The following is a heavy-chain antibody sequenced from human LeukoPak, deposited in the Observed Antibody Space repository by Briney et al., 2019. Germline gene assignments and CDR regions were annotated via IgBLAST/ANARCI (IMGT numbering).Heavy chain of an antibody. J-gene: IGHJ4*02. Sequence: PSETLSLTCTVPGGSIRTSGNYWSWIRHHPGKGLEWMGCIYYSGTTYDSPSLKSRLTVSVDTSKNQFFLDLTSVTAADTAVYYCARLVYGNGWQIDYWGRGTLVTVSS. CDR3: ARLVYGNGWQIDY. CDR2: IYYSGTT. D-gene: IGHD2-8*01. CDR1: GGSIRTSGNY. V-gene: IGHV4-31*03.